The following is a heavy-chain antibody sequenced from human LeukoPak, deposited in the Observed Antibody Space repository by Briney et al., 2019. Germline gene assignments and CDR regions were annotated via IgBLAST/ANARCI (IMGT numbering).Heavy chain of an antibody. J-gene: IGHJ4*02. V-gene: IGHV4-4*02. CDR1: SGSIFRSNW. Sequence: PSETLSLTCAVSSGSIFRSNWWSWVRQPPGKGLEWIGQIFHSGSTSYSPSLKSRVTISVDKSKNQFSLRLSSVTAADTAVYYCARGSWQLAEEVYWGQGTLVTVSS. CDR3: ARGSWQLAEEVY. CDR2: IFHSGST. D-gene: IGHD6-6*01.